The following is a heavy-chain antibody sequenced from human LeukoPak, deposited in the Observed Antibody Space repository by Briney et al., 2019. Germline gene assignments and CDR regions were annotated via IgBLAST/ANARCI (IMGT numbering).Heavy chain of an antibody. CDR3: TTGIQVVAATKLFDY. V-gene: IGHV3-15*01. CDR2: IKSKTDGGTT. D-gene: IGHD2-15*01. Sequence: GGSLRLSCAASGFTFSGYAMSWVRQAPGKGLEWVGRIKSKTDGGTTDYAAPVKGRFTISRDDSENTLSLQMNSLTTEDTAVYYCTTGIQVVAATKLFDYWGQGTLVSVSS. CDR1: GFTFSGYA. J-gene: IGHJ4*02.